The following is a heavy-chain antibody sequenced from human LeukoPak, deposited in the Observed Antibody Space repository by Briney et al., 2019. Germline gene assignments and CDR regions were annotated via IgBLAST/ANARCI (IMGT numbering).Heavy chain of an antibody. CDR1: GFTFTTHW. Sequence: GGSLRLSCAASGFTFTTHWFHWVRQAPGKGLVWVSRINTDGTTTNYADSVKGRFTISRDSTKSTLYLQMNSLRAEDMAVYYCVRSFSGPADYWGQGTQVTVSS. V-gene: IGHV3-74*01. CDR2: INTDGTTT. CDR3: VRSFSGPADY. D-gene: IGHD3-10*01. J-gene: IGHJ4*02.